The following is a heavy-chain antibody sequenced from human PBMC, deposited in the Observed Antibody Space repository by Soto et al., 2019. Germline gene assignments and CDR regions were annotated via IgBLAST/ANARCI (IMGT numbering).Heavy chain of an antibody. CDR3: VRAAGYSGNDYVYYYGMDV. Sequence: QVQLVESGGGVVQPGRSLRLSCAASGFTFRNYGMHWVRQAPAKGLEWVALVWYDGGNKNYVDSVKGRFTISRDNSKNTWYLQMNSLRDEDTAVYYCVRAAGYSGNDYVYYYGMDVWGQGTTVTVS. D-gene: IGHD5-12*01. J-gene: IGHJ6*02. V-gene: IGHV3-33*01. CDR2: VWYDGGNK. CDR1: GFTFRNYG.